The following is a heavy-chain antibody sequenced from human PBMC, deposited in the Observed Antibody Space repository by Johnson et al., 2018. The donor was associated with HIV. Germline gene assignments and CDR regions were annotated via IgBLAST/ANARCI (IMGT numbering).Heavy chain of an antibody. D-gene: IGHD5-18*01. J-gene: IGHJ3*02. V-gene: IGHV3-66*02. CDR2: IYSGGST. CDR1: GFTVSSNY. CDR3: ARLPSGYNRDTFNI. Sequence: VQLVESGGGLVQPGGSLRLSCAASGFTVSSNYMSWVRQAPGTGLEWVSVIYSGGSTYYADSVKGRFTISRDNSKNTLYLQMNSLRAEDTATYYCARLPSGYNRDTFNIWGQGTMVTVSS.